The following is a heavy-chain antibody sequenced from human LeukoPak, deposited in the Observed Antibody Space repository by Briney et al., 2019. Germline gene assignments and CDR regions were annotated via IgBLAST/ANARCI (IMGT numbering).Heavy chain of an antibody. CDR1: GGSISSYY. V-gene: IGHV4-59*01. CDR2: IYYSGST. J-gene: IGHJ4*02. D-gene: IGHD5-24*01. CDR3: ARVRDGYNFYYFDY. Sequence: SETLSLTCTVSGGSISSYYWTWIRQPPGKGLEWIGYIYYSGSTNYNPSLKSRVTISVDTSKNQFSLKLSSVTAADTAVYYCARVRDGYNFYYFDYWGQGTLVTVSS.